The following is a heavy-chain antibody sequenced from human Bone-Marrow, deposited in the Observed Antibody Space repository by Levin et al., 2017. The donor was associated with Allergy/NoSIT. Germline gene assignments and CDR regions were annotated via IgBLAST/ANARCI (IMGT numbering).Heavy chain of an antibody. Sequence: GECLKISCAASGFTFSSYWMSWVRQAPGKGLEWVANTKHDGSEKYYVDSVKGRFTISRDNAKNSVYLQMNSLRVEDTAVYYCARNWRSAFDIWGQGTMVTVSS. J-gene: IGHJ3*02. CDR3: ARNWRSAFDI. CDR1: GFTFSSYW. D-gene: IGHD2-8*02. V-gene: IGHV3-7*04. CDR2: TKHDGSEK.